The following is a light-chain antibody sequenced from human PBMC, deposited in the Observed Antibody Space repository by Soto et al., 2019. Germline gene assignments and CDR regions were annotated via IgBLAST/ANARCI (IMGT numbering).Light chain of an antibody. CDR2: DVS. CDR3: ASYAGSRTYV. J-gene: IGLJ6*01. V-gene: IGLV2-11*01. CDR1: SSDVGAYNY. Sequence: QSALTQPRSVSGSPGQSVTISCTGTSSDVGAYNYVSWYQQHPGKAPKLMIYDVSKRPSGVPDRFSGSKSGNTASLTISGLQAEDEADYYCASYAGSRTYVFGSGTKLTVL.